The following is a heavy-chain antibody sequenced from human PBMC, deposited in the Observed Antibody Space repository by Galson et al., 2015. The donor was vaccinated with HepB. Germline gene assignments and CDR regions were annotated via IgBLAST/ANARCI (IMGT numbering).Heavy chain of an antibody. CDR2: IYSDTST. V-gene: IGHV3-66*01. CDR1: GFTISKKY. J-gene: IGHJ6*02. CDR3: AKGTTVVTPERYSYYGMDV. D-gene: IGHD4-23*01. Sequence: SLRLSCAVSGFTISKKYMSWVRQAPGKGLEWVSIIYSDTSTYYADSVKGRFTISRDNSKNTLFLQMNSLRTEDTAIYYCAKGTTVVTPERYSYYGMDVWGQGTTVTVSS.